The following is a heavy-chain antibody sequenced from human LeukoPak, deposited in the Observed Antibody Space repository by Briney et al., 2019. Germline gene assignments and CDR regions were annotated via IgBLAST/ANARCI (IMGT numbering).Heavy chain of an antibody. CDR1: GYTFTNYY. Sequence: GASVKVSCKASGYTFTNYYIHWVRQAPGQGLEWMGITDPIGGSTNYAQKFQGRVTMTRDTSTSTVYMELSSLRSEDTAVYYCARGAAAEVAYYFDYWGQGTLVTVSS. CDR2: TDPIGGST. V-gene: IGHV1-46*01. D-gene: IGHD6-13*01. CDR3: ARGAAAEVAYYFDY. J-gene: IGHJ4*02.